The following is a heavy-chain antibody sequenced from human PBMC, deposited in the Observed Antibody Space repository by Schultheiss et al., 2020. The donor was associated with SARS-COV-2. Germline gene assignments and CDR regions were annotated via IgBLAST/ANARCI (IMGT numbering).Heavy chain of an antibody. V-gene: IGHV3-33*01. CDR3: ARDYYPYDSSGYADY. D-gene: IGHD3-22*01. J-gene: IGHJ4*02. CDR1: GFTFSSYG. Sequence: GGSLRLSCAASGFTFSSYGMHWVRQAPGKGLEWVAVIWYDGSNKYYADSVKGRFTISRDNSKNTLYLQMNSLRAEDTAVYYCARDYYPYDSSGYADYWGQGTLVTVSS. CDR2: IWYDGSNK.